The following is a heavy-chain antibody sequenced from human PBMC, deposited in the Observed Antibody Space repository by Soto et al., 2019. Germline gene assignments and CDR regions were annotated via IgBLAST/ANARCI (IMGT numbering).Heavy chain of an antibody. CDR2: INPSGGST. D-gene: IGHD5-18*01. CDR1: GYTFTSYY. Sequence: ASVKVSCKASGYTFTSYYMHLVRQAPVQGLEWMGIINPSGGSTSYAQRFQGRVTMTRDTSTSTVYMELSSLRSEDTAVYYCASPLTYSYGHDAFDIWGQGTMVTVSS. CDR3: ASPLTYSYGHDAFDI. J-gene: IGHJ3*02. V-gene: IGHV1-46*01.